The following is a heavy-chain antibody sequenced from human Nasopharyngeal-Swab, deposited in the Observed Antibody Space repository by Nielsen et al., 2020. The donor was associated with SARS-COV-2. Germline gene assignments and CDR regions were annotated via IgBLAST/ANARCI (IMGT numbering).Heavy chain of an antibody. Sequence: GESLKISCAASGFTFGSYSMNWARQAPGKGLEWVSYITSGSTTIYYADSVKGRFTISRDNAKNSLYLQMNSLRADDTAVYFCAREGFMTTVINYYYYAMDVWGQGTTVTVSS. V-gene: IGHV3-48*04. CDR3: AREGFMTTVINYYYYAMDV. J-gene: IGHJ6*02. CDR2: ITSGSTTI. CDR1: GFTFGSYS. D-gene: IGHD4-23*01.